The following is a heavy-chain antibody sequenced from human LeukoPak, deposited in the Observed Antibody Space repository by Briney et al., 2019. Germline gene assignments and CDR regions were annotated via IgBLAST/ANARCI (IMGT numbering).Heavy chain of an antibody. J-gene: IGHJ4*02. CDR1: GFTFSDYW. Sequence: GGSLRLSCAASGFTFSDYWMTWDRQTPGKGLECVANINQYGGEISYVDSVKGRFTISRDNAKNSLSLQMSSLRVEDTAVYYCVKGPLITAAGTYWGQGTLVTVSS. CDR2: INQYGGEI. CDR3: VKGPLITAAGTY. D-gene: IGHD6-13*01. V-gene: IGHV3-7*03.